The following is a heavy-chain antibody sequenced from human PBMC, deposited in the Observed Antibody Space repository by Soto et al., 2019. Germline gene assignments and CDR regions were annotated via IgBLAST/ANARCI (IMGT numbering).Heavy chain of an antibody. D-gene: IGHD3-22*01. Sequence: ASVKVSCKASGGTFSSYAISWVRQAPGQGLEWMGGIIPIFGTANYAQKFQGRVTITADESTSTAYMELSSLRSEDTAVYYCAAGFYYYDSSGPQSEGMDVWGQGTTVTVSS. CDR1: GGTFSSYA. CDR3: AAGFYYYDSSGPQSEGMDV. J-gene: IGHJ6*02. CDR2: IIPIFGTA. V-gene: IGHV1-69*13.